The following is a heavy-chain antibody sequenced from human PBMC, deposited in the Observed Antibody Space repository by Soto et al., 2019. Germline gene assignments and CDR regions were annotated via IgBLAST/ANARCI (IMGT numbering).Heavy chain of an antibody. J-gene: IGHJ6*03. CDR1: GYSFTSYW. V-gene: IGHV5-51*01. D-gene: IGHD3-10*01. CDR2: IYPGDSDT. CDR3: ARQGSSTIGYYYYMDV. Sequence: PGESLKISCKGSGYSFTSYWIGWVRQMPGKGLEWMGIIYPGDSDTRYSPSFQGQVTISADKSISTAYLQWSSLKASDTAMYYCARQGSSTIGYYYYMDVWGKGTTVTVSS.